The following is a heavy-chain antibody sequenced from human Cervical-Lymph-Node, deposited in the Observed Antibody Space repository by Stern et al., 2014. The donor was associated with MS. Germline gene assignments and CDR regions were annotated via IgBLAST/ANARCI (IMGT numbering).Heavy chain of an antibody. D-gene: IGHD4-11*01. Sequence: VQLVESGGGLVQPGGSLRLSCAASGFTFKEYSMNWVRQAPGKGLEWVSSITSGSSDIHYADSVKGRFTISRYNVKNSLYLQMNSLRAEDTALYYCAREDYTQDFDYWGRGTLVTVSS. V-gene: IGHV3-21*01. CDR2: ITSGSSDI. CDR1: GFTFKEYS. CDR3: AREDYTQDFDY. J-gene: IGHJ4*02.